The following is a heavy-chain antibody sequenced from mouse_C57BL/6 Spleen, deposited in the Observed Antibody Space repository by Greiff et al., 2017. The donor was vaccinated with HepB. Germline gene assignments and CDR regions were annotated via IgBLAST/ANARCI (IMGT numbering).Heavy chain of an antibody. J-gene: IGHJ2*01. V-gene: IGHV1-59*01. CDR3: ARLITTVVARFDY. CDR1: GYTFTSYW. D-gene: IGHD1-1*01. CDR2: IDPSDSYT. Sequence: VQLQQPGAELMRPGTSVKLSCKASGYTFTSYWMHWVKQRPGQGLEWIGVIDPSDSYTNYNQKFKGKATLTVDTSSSTAYMQLSSLTSEDSAVYYCARLITTVVARFDYWGQGTTLTVSS.